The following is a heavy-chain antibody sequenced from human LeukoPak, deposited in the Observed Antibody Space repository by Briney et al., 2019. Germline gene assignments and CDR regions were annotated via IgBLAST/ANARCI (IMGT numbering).Heavy chain of an antibody. Sequence: SETLSLTCTVSGGSISSYYWSWIRQPPGKGLEWIGYIYYSGSTNYNPSLKSRVTISVDTSKNQFSLKLSSVTAADTAVYYCARDGYSSSWYIGAWFDHWGQGKLVTVSS. D-gene: IGHD6-13*01. CDR3: ARDGYSSSWYIGAWFDH. CDR1: GGSISSYY. J-gene: IGHJ5*02. V-gene: IGHV4-59*01. CDR2: IYYSGST.